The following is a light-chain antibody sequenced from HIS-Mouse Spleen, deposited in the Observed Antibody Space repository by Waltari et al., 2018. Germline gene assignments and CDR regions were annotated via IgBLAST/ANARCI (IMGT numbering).Light chain of an antibody. CDR3: YSTDSSGNHRV. CDR1: ALPKKY. J-gene: IGLJ2*01. CDR2: EDS. V-gene: IGLV3-10*01. Sequence: SYELTQPPSVAVSPGQTARITCSAPALPKKYAYWYQQKSGQAPVLVIYEDSKRPSGIPERFSGSSSGTMATLTISGAQVEDEADYYCYSTDSSGNHRVFGGGTKLTVL.